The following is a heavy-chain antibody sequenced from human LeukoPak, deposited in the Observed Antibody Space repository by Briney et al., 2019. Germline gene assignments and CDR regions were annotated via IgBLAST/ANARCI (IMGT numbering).Heavy chain of an antibody. CDR2: IHPGDSDT. Sequence: GESLKISCKGSGSVFTTYWIGWVRQMPGKGLEWMGIIHPGDSDTRYSPSFQGQVTISADKSISTAYLQWSSLKASDTAMYYCARHIRSTSSGDYWGQGTLVTVSS. CDR1: GSVFTTYW. D-gene: IGHD2-2*01. CDR3: ARHIRSTSSGDY. J-gene: IGHJ4*02. V-gene: IGHV5-51*01.